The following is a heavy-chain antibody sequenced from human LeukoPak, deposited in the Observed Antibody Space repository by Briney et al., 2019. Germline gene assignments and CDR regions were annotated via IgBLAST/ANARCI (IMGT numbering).Heavy chain of an antibody. D-gene: IGHD4-17*01. Sequence: GASVKVSCKASGYTFTSYGISWVRQAPGQGLEWMGWISAYNGNTNYAQKLQGRVTMTTDTSTSTAYMELRSLRSDDTAVYYCARDLFLEGVLPHLTTVTTKWYYFDYWGQGTLVTVSS. V-gene: IGHV1-18*01. J-gene: IGHJ4*02. CDR1: GYTFTSYG. CDR3: ARDLFLEGVLPHLTTVTTKWYYFDY. CDR2: ISAYNGNT.